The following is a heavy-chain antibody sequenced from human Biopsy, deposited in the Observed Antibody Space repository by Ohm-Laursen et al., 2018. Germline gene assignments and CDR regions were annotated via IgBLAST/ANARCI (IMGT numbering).Heavy chain of an antibody. Sequence: SLRLSCAASGVTLSGYAMNWVRQAPGKGLEWVPSISASSSYIHYADSVKGRFTVSRDNAKNSLYLQMNSLRAADTAIYYCATELLPPGVGGPWLDSWGQGTPVTVPS. CDR1: GVTLSGYA. V-gene: IGHV3-21*06. CDR2: ISASSSYI. CDR3: ATELLPPGVGGPWLDS. J-gene: IGHJ5*01. D-gene: IGHD3-16*01.